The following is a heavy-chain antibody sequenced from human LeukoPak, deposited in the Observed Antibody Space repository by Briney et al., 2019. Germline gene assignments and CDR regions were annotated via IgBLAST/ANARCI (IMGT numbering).Heavy chain of an antibody. J-gene: IGHJ4*02. V-gene: IGHV4-39*01. Sequence: PSETLSLTCTVSGGALSNNNYYWAWIRQPPGKGLECIGSIYYSGSPYYNPSLKSRVTISVDTSKNQFSLRLSSVTAADTAVYYCARVSGSGYYRFFFDYWGQGTLVTVSS. CDR1: GGALSNNNYY. CDR3: ARVSGSGYYRFFFDY. D-gene: IGHD3-22*01. CDR2: IYYSGSP.